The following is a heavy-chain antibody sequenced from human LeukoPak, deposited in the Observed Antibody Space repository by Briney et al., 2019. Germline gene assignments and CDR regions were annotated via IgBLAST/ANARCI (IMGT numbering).Heavy chain of an antibody. CDR1: RFSFSTYA. J-gene: IGHJ3*02. V-gene: IGHV3-23*01. CDR3: AKEGGGVGFDI. D-gene: IGHD3-16*01. Sequence: GGSLRLSCAASRFSFSTYAMSWVRQAPGKGLEWVSAISGSGGSTYYAGSVKGRFTISRANSKNTLYLQMNSLRAEDTALYYCAKEGGGVGFDIWGQGTMVTVSS. CDR2: ISGSGGST.